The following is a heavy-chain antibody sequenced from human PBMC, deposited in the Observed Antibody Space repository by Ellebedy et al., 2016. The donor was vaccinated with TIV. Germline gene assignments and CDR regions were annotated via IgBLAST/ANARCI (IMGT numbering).Heavy chain of an antibody. CDR1: GYRFTYNY. Sequence: ASVKVSCKASGYRFTYNYIHWVRQAPGQGLEFLGFINPNTGGTNYAQKFQGRVTMTRDMSLTTAYMEVSNLRSDDTAVYYCARAGRDGYKFLLGYFHGLDVWGQGTTVIASS. CDR3: ARAGRDGYKFLLGYFHGLDV. J-gene: IGHJ6*02. V-gene: IGHV1-2*02. CDR2: INPNTGGT. D-gene: IGHD5-24*01.